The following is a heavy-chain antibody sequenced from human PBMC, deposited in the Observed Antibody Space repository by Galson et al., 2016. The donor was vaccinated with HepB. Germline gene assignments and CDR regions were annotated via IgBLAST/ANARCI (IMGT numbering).Heavy chain of an antibody. CDR3: ARDTHLGVVTAVSDAFDL. D-gene: IGHD2-21*02. CDR1: AHTFTNYH. Sequence: SVKVSCKASAHTFTNYHMHWVRQAPGQGLEWMGIINPSDGSTNYAQKFQGRATMTRDTSTTTVYMELSSLRSDDTAVYYCARDTHLGVVTAVSDAFDLWGQGTMVTVSS. V-gene: IGHV1-46*01. J-gene: IGHJ3*01. CDR2: INPSDGST.